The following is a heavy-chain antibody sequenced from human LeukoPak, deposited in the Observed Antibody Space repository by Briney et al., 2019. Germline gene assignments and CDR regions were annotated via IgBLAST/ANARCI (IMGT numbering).Heavy chain of an antibody. D-gene: IGHD4/OR15-4a*01. CDR2: INSDGSST. CDR3: AGASYGGIDY. CDR1: GFTFSSYW. Sequence: GGSLRLSCAASGFTFSSYWMHWVRHAPGKGLVWVSRINSDGSSTNYADSVKGRFTISRDNAKNTLYLQMNSLRAEDTAVYFCAGASYGGIDYWGQGTLFTVSS. J-gene: IGHJ4*02. V-gene: IGHV3-74*01.